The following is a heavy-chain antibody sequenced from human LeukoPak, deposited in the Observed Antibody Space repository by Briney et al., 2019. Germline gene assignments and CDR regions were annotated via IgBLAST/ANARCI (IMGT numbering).Heavy chain of an antibody. CDR1: GFTVSSNF. CDR3: ARDRGGRVGYYYYGMDV. CDR2: ISSSSSTI. V-gene: IGHV3-48*04. J-gene: IGHJ6*02. D-gene: IGHD3-10*01. Sequence: QSGGSLRLSCAASGFTVSSNFMNWVRQAPGKGLEWVSYISSSSSTIYYADSVKGRFTISRDNAKNSLYLQMNSLRAEDTAVYYCARDRGGRVGYYYYGMDVWGQGTTVTVSS.